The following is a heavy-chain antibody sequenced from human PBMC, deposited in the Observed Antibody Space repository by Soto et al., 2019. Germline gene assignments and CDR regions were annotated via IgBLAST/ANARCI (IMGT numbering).Heavy chain of an antibody. CDR3: AKDPHDYGDFNWFDP. J-gene: IGHJ5*02. Sequence: QVQLVESGGGVVQPGRSLRLSCPASGFTFSSYGMHWVRQAPGKGLEWVAVISYDGSNKYYADSVKGRFTISRDNSKNTLYLQMNSLRAEDTAVYYCAKDPHDYGDFNWFDPWGQGTLVTVSS. D-gene: IGHD4-17*01. V-gene: IGHV3-30*18. CDR2: ISYDGSNK. CDR1: GFTFSSYG.